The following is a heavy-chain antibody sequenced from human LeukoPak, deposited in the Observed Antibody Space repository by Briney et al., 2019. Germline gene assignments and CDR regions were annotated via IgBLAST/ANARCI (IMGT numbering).Heavy chain of an antibody. V-gene: IGHV3-7*03. CDR2: IKQDGSAK. Sequence: PGASLILCCTASRFTCNMDSISWVRQAAGHALHLLANIKQDGSAKYYVDSVKGRFTISRDNAKNSLYLQLNSLRVEDTGVYYCARECRGSDCFDLWGPGTLVIVSS. CDR1: RFTCNMDS. J-gene: IGHJ4*02. CDR3: ARECRGSDCFDL. D-gene: IGHD6-19*01.